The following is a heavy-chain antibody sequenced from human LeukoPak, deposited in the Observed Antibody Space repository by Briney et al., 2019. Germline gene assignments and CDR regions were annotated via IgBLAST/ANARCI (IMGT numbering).Heavy chain of an antibody. Sequence: GGSLRLSCAASGFTLSDYYMGWIRQAPGKGLEWVSYSSSSGSTIYYADSVKGRFAISRDNAKDSLYLQMNSLRAEDTAVYYCARRRDFIDYWGQGTLVAVSS. J-gene: IGHJ4*02. CDR2: SSSSGSTI. V-gene: IGHV3-11*01. CDR1: GFTLSDYY. CDR3: ARRRDFIDY. D-gene: IGHD3/OR15-3a*01.